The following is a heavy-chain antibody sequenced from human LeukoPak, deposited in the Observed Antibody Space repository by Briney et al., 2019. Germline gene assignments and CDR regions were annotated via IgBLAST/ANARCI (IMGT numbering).Heavy chain of an antibody. V-gene: IGHV4-61*02. Sequence: SETLSLTCTVSGGSISSGSYYWSWIRQPAGKGLEWIGRIYTSGSTNYNPSLKSRVTISVDTSRNQFSLKLSSVTAADTAVDYCPRASMAAAGEVNWFDPWGRGTLVTVSS. J-gene: IGHJ5*02. CDR1: GGSISSGSYY. D-gene: IGHD6-13*01. CDR2: IYTSGST. CDR3: PRASMAAAGEVNWFDP.